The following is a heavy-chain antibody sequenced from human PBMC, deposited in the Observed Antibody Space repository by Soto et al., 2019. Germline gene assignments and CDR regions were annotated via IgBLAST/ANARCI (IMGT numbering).Heavy chain of an antibody. Sequence: SETLSITCAVYGGSFSAYYWSWIRQPPGKGLEWIGEINHSGGTSYNPSLKSRVTISVDTSKRQFSLKLTSVTAADRAVYYCARGSVDTVDSSGFYEYCGQGSPV. J-gene: IGHJ1*01. CDR2: INHSGGT. V-gene: IGHV4-34*01. D-gene: IGHD3-22*01. CDR1: GGSFSAYY. CDR3: ARGSVDTVDSSGFYEY.